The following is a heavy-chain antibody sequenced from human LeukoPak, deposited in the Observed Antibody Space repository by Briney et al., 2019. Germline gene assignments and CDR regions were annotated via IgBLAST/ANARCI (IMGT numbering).Heavy chain of an antibody. V-gene: IGHV4-38-2*02. CDR3: AREDVGSNWFDP. Sequence: PSETLSLTCTVSGYSISSGYYWGWIRQPPGKGLEWIGSIYHSGSTYYNPSLKSRVTISVDTSKNQFSLKLSSVTAADTAVYYCAREDVGSNWFDPWGQGTLVTVSS. J-gene: IGHJ5*02. CDR2: IYHSGST. D-gene: IGHD1-26*01. CDR1: GYSISSGYY.